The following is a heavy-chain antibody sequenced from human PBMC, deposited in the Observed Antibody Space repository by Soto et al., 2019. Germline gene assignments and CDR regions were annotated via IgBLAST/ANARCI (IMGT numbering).Heavy chain of an antibody. CDR2: ITNDGRST. CDR3: ARDGDGDYPVDY. V-gene: IGHV3-74*01. D-gene: IGHD4-17*01. CDR1: GFTFSRYW. J-gene: IGHJ4*02. Sequence: EVQLVESGGGLVQPGESLRLSCAASGFTFSRYWMHWVRQGPGKGLVWVARITNDGRSTGYADSVKGRFTISRDNAKNTLYLQIHSLRAEDTAVYYCARDGDGDYPVDYWGQGTLVTVSS.